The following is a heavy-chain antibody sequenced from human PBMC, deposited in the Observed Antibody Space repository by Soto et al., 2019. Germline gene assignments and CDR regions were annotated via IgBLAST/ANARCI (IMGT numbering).Heavy chain of an antibody. CDR2: LNTYGNT. J-gene: IGHJ5*02. CDR3: GRESGETWDYEAS. V-gene: IGHV4-4*07. Sequence: PSETLSLTCTVSGDSISSYRWSWIRQPAGKGLEWIGRLNTYGNTHYNPSLKSRVTVSLDTSRNQFFLTLRSVTAADSAVYHCGRESGETWDYEASWGQGTPVTVSS. D-gene: IGHD1-7*01. CDR1: GDSISSYR.